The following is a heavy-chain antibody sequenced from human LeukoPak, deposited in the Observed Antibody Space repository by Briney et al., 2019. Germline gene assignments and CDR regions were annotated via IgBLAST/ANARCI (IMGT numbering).Heavy chain of an antibody. D-gene: IGHD5-12*01. CDR1: GGSISSGDYY. CDR2: IYYSGST. CDR3: ARVGILARTGWLRQYYYYGMDV. J-gene: IGHJ6*02. V-gene: IGHV4-30-4*01. Sequence: SQILSLTCTVSGGSISSGDYYWSWIRQPPGKGLEWIGYIYYSGSTYYNPSLKSRVTISVDTSKNQFSLKLSSVTAADTAVYYCARVGILARTGWLRQYYYYGMDVWGQGTTVTVSS.